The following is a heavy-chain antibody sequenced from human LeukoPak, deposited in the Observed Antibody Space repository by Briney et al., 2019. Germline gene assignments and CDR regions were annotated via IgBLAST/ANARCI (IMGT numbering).Heavy chain of an antibody. J-gene: IGHJ4*02. CDR2: FDPEGGET. V-gene: IGHV1-24*01. Sequence: ASVKVSCKVSGYTLTELSMHWVRQAPGKGLEWMGGFDPEGGETIYAQEFQGRVTMTEDTSTDTAYMELSSLRSEDTAVYYCATSIITMVRGVITPFDYWGQGTLVTVSS. CDR3: ATSIITMVRGVITPFDY. CDR1: GYTLTELS. D-gene: IGHD3-10*01.